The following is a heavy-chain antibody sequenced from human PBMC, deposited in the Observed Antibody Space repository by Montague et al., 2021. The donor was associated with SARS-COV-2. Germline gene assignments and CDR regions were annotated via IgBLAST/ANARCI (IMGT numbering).Heavy chain of an antibody. Sequence: CAISGDSVARNNAWTWISQSPSKGLEWLGRTYYRSKWYADYAVSVKSRITIYPDTSKNQFSLHLNFVTPEDTALYYCARDRLAVGTSLGMDVWGQGTTVTVSS. V-gene: IGHV6-1*01. CDR2: TYYRSKWYA. J-gene: IGHJ6*02. CDR1: GDSVARNNA. D-gene: IGHD1-1*01. CDR3: ARDRLAVGTSLGMDV.